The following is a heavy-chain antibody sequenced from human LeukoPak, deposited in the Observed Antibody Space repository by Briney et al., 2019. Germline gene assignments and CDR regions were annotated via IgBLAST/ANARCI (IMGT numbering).Heavy chain of an antibody. J-gene: IGHJ4*02. V-gene: IGHV3-23*01. Sequence: GGSLRLSCTASGFTFSNYAMSWVRQAPGKGLEWVSGISGSGSSTYYADSEKGRFTISRDNSKKTLHLRMNSLRAEDTAVYYCAKEALIGALYYFDYWGQGTLVTVSS. D-gene: IGHD3-10*01. CDR1: GFTFSNYA. CDR2: ISGSGSST. CDR3: AKEALIGALYYFDY.